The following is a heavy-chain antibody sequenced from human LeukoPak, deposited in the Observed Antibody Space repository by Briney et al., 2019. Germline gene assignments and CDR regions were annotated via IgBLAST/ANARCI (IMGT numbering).Heavy chain of an antibody. J-gene: IGHJ2*01. Sequence: ASVKVSCKASGFVFTGYYMHWVRQAPGQGLEWMGYMNPGAGTTKYSQTFQGRVTMSRDTSSTTAYMELNRLTSDDTAVYYCARDGSGFSPYWYFDLWGRGTLVTVSS. CDR2: MNPGAGTT. CDR1: GFVFTGYY. D-gene: IGHD3-3*01. V-gene: IGHV1-2*02. CDR3: ARDGSGFSPYWYFDL.